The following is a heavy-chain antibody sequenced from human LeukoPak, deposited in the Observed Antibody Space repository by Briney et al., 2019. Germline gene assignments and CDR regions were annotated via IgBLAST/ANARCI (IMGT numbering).Heavy chain of an antibody. CDR2: IYPGDSDT. J-gene: IGHJ4*02. D-gene: IGHD4-23*01. V-gene: IGHV5-51*01. Sequence: GESLKISCKGSGYNFGSYWIGWVRQMPGKGLEWMGMIYPGDSDTRYSPSFQGQVTISADKSINTAYLQWSSLKASDTATYYCARRRALGTTVVTWYFEYWGQGTLVTVSS. CDR3: ARRRALGTTVVTWYFEY. CDR1: GYNFGSYW.